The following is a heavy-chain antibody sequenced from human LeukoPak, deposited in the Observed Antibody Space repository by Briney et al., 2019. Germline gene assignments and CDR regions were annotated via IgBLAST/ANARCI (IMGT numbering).Heavy chain of an antibody. CDR3: ARSFWWFGEFSPFDY. D-gene: IGHD3-10*01. CDR1: GFTFSSCG. Sequence: GGSLRLSCAASGFTFSSCGFHWVRQAPGKGLEWVAFIRYDGSNKYYADSVKGRFTISRDNSKNTLYLQMNSLRAEDTAVYYCARSFWWFGEFSPFDYWGQGTLVTVSS. CDR2: IRYDGSNK. V-gene: IGHV3-30*02. J-gene: IGHJ4*02.